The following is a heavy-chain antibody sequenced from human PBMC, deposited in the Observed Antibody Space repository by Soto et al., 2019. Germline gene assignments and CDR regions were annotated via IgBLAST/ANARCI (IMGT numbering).Heavy chain of an antibody. CDR2: IIPIFGTA. J-gene: IGHJ4*02. CDR3: ARVARRDGYNKFDY. Sequence: AVKVSCKASGCTFSSYAISWVRQAPGQGLEWMGGIIPIFGTANYAQKFQGRVTITADESTSTAYMELSSLRSEDTAVYYCARVARRDGYNKFDYWGQGTLVTVSS. V-gene: IGHV1-69*13. CDR1: GCTFSSYA. D-gene: IGHD5-12*01.